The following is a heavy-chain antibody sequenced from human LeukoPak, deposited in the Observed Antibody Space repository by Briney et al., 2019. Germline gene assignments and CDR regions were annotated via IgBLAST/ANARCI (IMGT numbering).Heavy chain of an antibody. CDR1: GFTFSSYG. CDR2: ISYDGSNK. Sequence: PGGSLRLSCAASGFTFSSYGMHWVRQAPGKGLEWVAVISYDGSNKHYADSVKGRFTISRDNSKNTLYLQMNSLRAEDTAVYYCAKGNFIAADYWGQGTLVTVSS. CDR3: AKGNFIAADY. V-gene: IGHV3-30*18. D-gene: IGHD6-13*01. J-gene: IGHJ4*02.